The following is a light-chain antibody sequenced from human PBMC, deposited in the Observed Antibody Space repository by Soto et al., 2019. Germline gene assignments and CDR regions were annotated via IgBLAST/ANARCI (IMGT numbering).Light chain of an antibody. Sequence: EIVLTQSPATLSLSPGERATLSCRASQSVISYLAWYQQKPGQAPRLLIHDASNRATGIPSRFSGSGSGRDFTLTMSSLEPERSVVYYCQQRSTRPRTFGQGNKL. CDR1: QSVISY. CDR3: QQRSTRPRT. J-gene: IGKJ2*02. CDR2: DAS. V-gene: IGKV3-11*02.